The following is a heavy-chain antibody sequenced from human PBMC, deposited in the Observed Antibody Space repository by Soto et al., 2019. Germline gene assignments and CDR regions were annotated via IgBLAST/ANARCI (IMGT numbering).Heavy chain of an antibody. CDR3: ARHPEYSSSSEDSYYYYGMDV. CDR2: IYPGDSDT. CDR1: GYSFTSYW. V-gene: IGHV5-51*01. D-gene: IGHD6-6*01. J-gene: IGHJ6*02. Sequence: GETLKISCQGSGYSFTSYWIGWVRQMPGKGLEWMGIIYPGDSDTRYSPSFQGQVTISADKSISTAYLQWSSLKASDTAMYYCARHPEYSSSSEDSYYYYGMDVSGQGTTVTVSS.